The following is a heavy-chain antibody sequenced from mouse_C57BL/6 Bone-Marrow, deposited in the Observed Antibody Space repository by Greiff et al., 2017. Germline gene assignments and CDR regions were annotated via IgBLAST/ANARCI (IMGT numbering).Heavy chain of an antibody. V-gene: IGHV7-3*01. J-gene: IGHJ4*01. D-gene: IGHD2-1*01. CDR3: ARSLWYPYYAMDY. CDR1: GFTFTDYY. Sequence: EASGFTFTDYYMSWVRQPPGKALEWLGFIRNKANGYTTEYSASVKGRFTISRDNSQSILYLQMNALRAEDSATYYCARSLWYPYYAMDYWGQGTSVTVSS. CDR2: IRNKANGYTT.